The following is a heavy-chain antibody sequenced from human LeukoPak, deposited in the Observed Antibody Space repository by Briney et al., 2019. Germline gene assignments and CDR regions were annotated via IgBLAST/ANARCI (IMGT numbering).Heavy chain of an antibody. CDR2: IRYDGTNK. Sequence: GGSLRLSCAASGFTFSNFGMHWVRQAPGKGLEWVTFIRYDGTNKYYADSVKGRFTISRDNFKNTLYLQMNSLRVEDTAIYYCAKVEMSTSPGGIDYWGQGTLVTVSS. J-gene: IGHJ4*02. CDR3: AKVEMSTSPGGIDY. CDR1: GFTFSNFG. V-gene: IGHV3-30*02. D-gene: IGHD5-24*01.